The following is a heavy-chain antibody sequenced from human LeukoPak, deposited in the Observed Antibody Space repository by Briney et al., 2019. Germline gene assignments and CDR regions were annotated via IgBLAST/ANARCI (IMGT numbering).Heavy chain of an antibody. CDR2: IKQDGSEK. CDR1: GFTFSSYW. J-gene: IGHJ4*02. CDR3: ARVRGAVAGTGDFDY. D-gene: IGHD6-19*01. V-gene: IGHV3-7*01. Sequence: GGSLRLSCAASGFTFSSYWMSWVRQAPGKGLEWVANIKQDGSEKYYVDSVKGRFTISRDNAKNSLYLQMNSLTAADTAVYYCARVRGAVAGTGDFDYWGQGTLVTVSS.